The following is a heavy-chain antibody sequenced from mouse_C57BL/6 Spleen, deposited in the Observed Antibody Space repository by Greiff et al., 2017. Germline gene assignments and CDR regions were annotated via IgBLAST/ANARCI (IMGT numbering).Heavy chain of an antibody. Sequence: QVQLQQPGAELVMPGASVKLSCKASGYTFTSYWMHWVKQRPGQGLEWIGEIDPSGSYTNYNQKLKGKSTLTVDKSSNTAYMQLSRLTTEDSADYSCARCGVYDGDSYYFDYWGQGTTLTVSS. CDR1: GYTFTSYW. V-gene: IGHV1-69*01. D-gene: IGHD2-3*01. CDR2: IDPSGSYT. J-gene: IGHJ2*01. CDR3: ARCGVYDGDSYYFDY.